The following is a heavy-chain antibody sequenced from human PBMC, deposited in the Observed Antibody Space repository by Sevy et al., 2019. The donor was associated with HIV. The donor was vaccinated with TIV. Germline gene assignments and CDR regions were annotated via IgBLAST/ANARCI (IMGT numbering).Heavy chain of an antibody. CDR2: IYTSGST. CDR3: ARGQYCSSTSCPSDY. CDR1: GGSISSYY. Sequence: SETLSLTCTVSGGSISSYYWSWIRQPAGKGLEWIGRIYTSGSTNYNPSLKSRVTMSVDTSKNQFSLKLSSVTAADTAVYYCARGQYCSSTSCPSDYWGQGTLVTVSS. D-gene: IGHD2-2*01. V-gene: IGHV4-4*07. J-gene: IGHJ4*02.